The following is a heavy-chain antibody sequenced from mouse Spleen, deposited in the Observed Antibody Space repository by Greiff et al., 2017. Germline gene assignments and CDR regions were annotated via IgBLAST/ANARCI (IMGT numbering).Heavy chain of an antibody. Sequence: VQLKQSGPGMVKPSQSLSLTCTVTGYSITSGYDWHWIRHFPGNKLEWMGYISYSGSTNYNPSLKSRISITHDTSKNHFFLKLNSVTTEDTATYYCARERYGAMDYWGQGTSVTVSS. D-gene: IGHD2-14*01. V-gene: IGHV3-1*01. CDR1: GYSITSGYD. CDR2: ISYSGST. CDR3: ARERYGAMDY. J-gene: IGHJ4*01.